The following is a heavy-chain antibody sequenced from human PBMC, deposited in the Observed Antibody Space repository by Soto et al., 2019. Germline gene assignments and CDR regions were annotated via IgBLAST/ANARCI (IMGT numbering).Heavy chain of an antibody. J-gene: IGHJ6*01. CDR1: GGSISSGDYY. D-gene: IGHD2-8*01. V-gene: IGHV4-30-4*01. CDR2: IYYSGST. CDR3: ARVMEVPYYYGMEF. Sequence: SETLSLTCTFSGGSISSGDYYCSWIRQPPWKGLEWIGYIYYSGSTYYNPSLKSRVTISVDTSKNQFSLKLSSVTAADTAVYYCARVMEVPYYYGMEFWGQGTTVSVS.